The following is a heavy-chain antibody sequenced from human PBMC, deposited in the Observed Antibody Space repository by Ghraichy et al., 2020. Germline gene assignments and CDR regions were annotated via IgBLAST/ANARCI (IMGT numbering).Heavy chain of an antibody. D-gene: IGHD3-3*01. CDR2: IYYTGST. CDR3: ARYIFGVPLNWFDP. Sequence: SETLSLTCTVSGGSISSSYWSWIRQPPGKGLEWIGYIYYTGSTNYNPSLKSRVTISVDTSKNQFSLKLSSVTAADTAVYYCARYIFGVPLNWFDPWGQGTLVTVSS. J-gene: IGHJ5*02. CDR1: GGSISSSY. V-gene: IGHV4-59*01.